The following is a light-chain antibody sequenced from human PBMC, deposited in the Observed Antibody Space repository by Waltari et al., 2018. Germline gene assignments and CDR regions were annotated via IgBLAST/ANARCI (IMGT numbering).Light chain of an antibody. CDR3: HQRSGWSGLS. J-gene: IGKJ4*01. V-gene: IGKV3-11*01. CDR1: QGVGTY. Sequence: EIVLTQSPAILSASPGDRFTLSCRAGQGVGTYLAGYQQRPGQAPRLLVYETSTRATGVPARFSGSGFETDFTLTISSLEPEDSAVYYCHQRSGWSGLSFGGGTKVEVK. CDR2: ETS.